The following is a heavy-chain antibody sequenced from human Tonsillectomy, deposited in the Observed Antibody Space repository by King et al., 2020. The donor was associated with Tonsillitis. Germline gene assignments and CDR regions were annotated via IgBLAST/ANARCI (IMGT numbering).Heavy chain of an antibody. D-gene: IGHD2-2*01. Sequence: QLQESGPGLVKPSETLSLTCTVSGGSISSYYWSWIRQPSGKGLEWIGYIYYSGSTNYNPSLKSRVAISVDTSKNQFYLKLSSVTAADTDVSYCAGRTRVQGSLDVWGQGTTVTVSS. CDR2: IYYSGST. CDR1: GGSISSYY. CDR3: AGRTRVQGSLDV. V-gene: IGHV4-59*01. J-gene: IGHJ6*02.